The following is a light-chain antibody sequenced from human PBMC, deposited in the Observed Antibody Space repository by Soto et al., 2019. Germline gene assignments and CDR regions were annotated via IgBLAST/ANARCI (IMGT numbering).Light chain of an antibody. CDR1: QSISSW. J-gene: IGKJ1*01. V-gene: IGKV1-5*03. CDR2: KAS. Sequence: DIQMTQSPSTLSASVGDRVTITCRASQSISSWLAWYQQKPGKAPKLLISKASSLESGVPSRFSGSGSGTEFTLTISSLQLDDFATYYCQQYNSYSTFGQGTKVEIK. CDR3: QQYNSYST.